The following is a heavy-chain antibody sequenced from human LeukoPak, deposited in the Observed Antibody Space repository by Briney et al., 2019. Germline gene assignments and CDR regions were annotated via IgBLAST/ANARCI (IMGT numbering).Heavy chain of an antibody. J-gene: IGHJ4*02. CDR3: AKVRIAAAGKPSYFDY. D-gene: IGHD6-13*01. Sequence: GGSLRLSCAASGFTVSSNYMSWVRQAPGKGLEWVSVIYSGGSTYYADSVKGRFTISRDNSKNTLYLQMNSLRAEDTAVYYCAKVRIAAAGKPSYFDYWGQGTLVTVSS. V-gene: IGHV3-53*01. CDR1: GFTVSSNY. CDR2: IYSGGST.